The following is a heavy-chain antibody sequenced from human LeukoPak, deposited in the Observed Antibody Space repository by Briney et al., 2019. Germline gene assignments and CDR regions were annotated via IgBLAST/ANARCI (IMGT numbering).Heavy chain of an antibody. J-gene: IGHJ4*02. CDR3: ASPAIFSRDGYNFVY. CDR1: GGTFSSYA. CDR2: IIPIFGTA. D-gene: IGHD5-24*01. Sequence: SVKVSCKASGGTFSSYAISWVRQAPGQGLEWMGGIIPIFGTANYAQKFQGRVTITADESTSTAYMELSSLRSEDTAVYYCASPAIFSRDGYNFVYWGQGTLVTVSS. V-gene: IGHV1-69*13.